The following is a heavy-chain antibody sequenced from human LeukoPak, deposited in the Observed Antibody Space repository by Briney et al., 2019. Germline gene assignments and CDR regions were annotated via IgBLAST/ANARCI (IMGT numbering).Heavy chain of an antibody. D-gene: IGHD3-10*01. CDR1: GFTFSNAW. CDR3: ASRPTFYYGSGSYWFDY. J-gene: IGHJ4*02. V-gene: IGHV4-38-2*01. Sequence: GSLRLSCAASGFTFSNAWMSWVRQAPGKGLEWIGSIYHSGSTYYNPSLKSRVTISVDTSKNQFSLKLSSVTAADTAVYYCASRPTFYYGSGSYWFDYWGQGTLVTVSS. CDR2: IYHSGST.